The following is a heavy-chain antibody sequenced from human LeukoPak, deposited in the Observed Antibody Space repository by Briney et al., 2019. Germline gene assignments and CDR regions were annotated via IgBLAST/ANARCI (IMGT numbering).Heavy chain of an antibody. D-gene: IGHD3-22*01. J-gene: IGHJ5*02. CDR1: GLTFSSHW. CDR3: ARDVSYYYDSRALNWFDP. Sequence: PSGGSLRLSCAASGLTFSSHWMHWVRQAPGKGLVWVSRITNDGSSTTYADSVKGRFTISRDNAKNSLYLQMNSLRAEDTAVYYCARDVSYYYDSRALNWFDPWGQGTLVTVSS. CDR2: ITNDGSST. V-gene: IGHV3-74*01.